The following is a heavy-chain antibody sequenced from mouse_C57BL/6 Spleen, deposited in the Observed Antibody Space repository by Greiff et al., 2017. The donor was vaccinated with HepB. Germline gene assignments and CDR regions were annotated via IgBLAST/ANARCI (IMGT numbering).Heavy chain of an antibody. D-gene: IGHD6-1*01. Sequence: EVQVVESGGDLVKPGGSLKLSCAASGFTFSSYGMSWVRQTPDKRLEWVATISSGGSYTYYPDSVKGRFTISRDNAKNTLYLQMSSLKSEDTAMYYCARHATYAMDYWGQGTSVTASS. V-gene: IGHV5-6*01. J-gene: IGHJ4*01. CDR3: ARHATYAMDY. CDR2: ISSGGSYT. CDR1: GFTFSSYG.